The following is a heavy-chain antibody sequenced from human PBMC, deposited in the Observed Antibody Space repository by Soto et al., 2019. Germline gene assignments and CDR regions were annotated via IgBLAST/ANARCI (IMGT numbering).Heavy chain of an antibody. Sequence: GASVQVACKATGHPLPGHYIYWVRQAHGQGLEWMGWINPRSGGTEFAEKVQGRVTVTRDTSIRRVFLELNSLTSDDTGVYFCAGDFRTDSHGVDVWRQGTAFMVAS. CDR2: INPRSGGT. V-gene: IGHV1-2*02. J-gene: IGHJ6*02. D-gene: IGHD4-4*01. CDR1: GHPLPGHY. CDR3: AGDFRTDSHGVDV.